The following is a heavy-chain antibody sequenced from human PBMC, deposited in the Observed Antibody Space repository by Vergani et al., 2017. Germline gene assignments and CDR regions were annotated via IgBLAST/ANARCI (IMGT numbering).Heavy chain of an antibody. D-gene: IGHD1-1*01. Sequence: VESGGGLVQPGGSLRLSCTVSGFTFSSNDFHWVRQTAGKGLEWVSSIGVDGDRYYSDSVKGRFTISRDNCQSYLYLDMDNLRVEDTAVYFCAKEFCGAGNCYGWNHLEVWGEGTSVTVSS. V-gene: IGHV3-13*01. J-gene: IGHJ6*04. CDR3: AKEFCGAGNCYGWNHLEV. CDR2: IGVDGDR. CDR1: GFTFSSND.